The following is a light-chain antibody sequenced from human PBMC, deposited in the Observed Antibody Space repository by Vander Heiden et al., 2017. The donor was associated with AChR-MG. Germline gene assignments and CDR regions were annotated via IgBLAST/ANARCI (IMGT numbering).Light chain of an antibody. J-gene: IGLJ3*02. CDR1: SSEVGGYNF. V-gene: IGLV2-8*01. CDR3: SSSGGSNKLV. CDR2: EVS. Sequence: QSALTHPPSASGSPGPAVTVPCTRTSSEVGGYNFVSWYQQQPGKAPKLMIFEVSKRPAGVPDRVSEVEAEDEHDYYCSSSGGSNKLVFGGGTKLTVL.